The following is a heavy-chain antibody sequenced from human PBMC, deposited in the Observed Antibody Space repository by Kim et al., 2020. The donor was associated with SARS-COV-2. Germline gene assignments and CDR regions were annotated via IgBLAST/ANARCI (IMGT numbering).Heavy chain of an antibody. CDR2: GIV. J-gene: IGHJ5*02. CDR3: AREWQGWFDP. V-gene: IGHV4-31*01. Sequence: GIVYSNPYLKRLVTISVDTSKNQFSLKRSSVTAADTAVYYCAREWQGWFDPWGQGTLVTVSS.